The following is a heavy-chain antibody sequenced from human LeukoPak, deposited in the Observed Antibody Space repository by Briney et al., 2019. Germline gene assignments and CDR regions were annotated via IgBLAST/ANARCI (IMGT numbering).Heavy chain of an antibody. J-gene: IGHJ4*02. CDR2: IYYSGIA. CDR1: GASISSYY. V-gene: IGHV4-59*01. CDR3: ARERYIPGGRDY. Sequence: SETLSLTCTVSGASISSYYWGWLRQPPGKGLEWIGFIYYSGIADYNPSLKSRVTISVDMSKNKFSLKLTSVTAADTAVYYCARERYIPGGRDYWGQGTLVTVSS. D-gene: IGHD3-16*01.